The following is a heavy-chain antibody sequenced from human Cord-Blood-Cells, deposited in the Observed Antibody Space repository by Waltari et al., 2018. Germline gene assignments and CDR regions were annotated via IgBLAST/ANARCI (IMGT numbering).Heavy chain of an antibody. CDR3: ATSRYCSSTSCYAFDI. J-gene: IGHJ3*02. V-gene: IGHV1-24*01. CDR1: GYTLTELS. D-gene: IGHD2-2*01. Sequence: QVQLVQSGAEVKKPGASVKVSCKVSGYTLTELSMHWVRQAPGKGLEWMGCFDPEDGETTYAQKFQGRVTMTEDTSTDTAYMELSSLRSEDTAVYYCATSRYCSSTSCYAFDIWGQGTMVTVSS. CDR2: FDPEDGET.